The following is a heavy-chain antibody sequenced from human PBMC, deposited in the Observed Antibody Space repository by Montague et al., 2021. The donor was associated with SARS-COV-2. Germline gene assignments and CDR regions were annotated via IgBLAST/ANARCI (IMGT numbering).Heavy chain of an antibody. CDR2: IDYSGYT. CDR1: GGSIRTSDYY. CDR3: VSPSMILVL. J-gene: IGHJ4*02. D-gene: IGHD3-22*01. V-gene: IGHV4-39*01. Sequence: SETLSLTCSVSGGSIRTSDYYWGWIRQPPGKGLEWIGTIDYSGYTYYNLSLKSRVTISLDTSKNQFYLRLNSVTAADTAVYYCVSPSMILVLWGQGTLVTVSS.